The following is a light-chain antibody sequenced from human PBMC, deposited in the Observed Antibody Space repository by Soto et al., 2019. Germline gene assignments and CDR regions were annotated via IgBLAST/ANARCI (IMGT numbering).Light chain of an antibody. J-gene: IGKJ3*01. CDR3: QHFDNSLFT. V-gene: IGKV3-20*01. CDR2: SAS. CDR1: QNVSNNY. Sequence: IVLTQSPGILSLSPWERATLSCRASQNVSNNYLAWYQQRPGQIPRLLIHSASSRAAGIPDRFSGSGSGTDFTLTITRLEPDDFAVYYCQHFDNSLFTFGPGNKVDIK.